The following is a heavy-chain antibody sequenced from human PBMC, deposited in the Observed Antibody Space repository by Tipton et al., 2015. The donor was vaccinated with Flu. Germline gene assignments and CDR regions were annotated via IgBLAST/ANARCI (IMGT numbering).Heavy chain of an antibody. V-gene: IGHV4-38-2*01. D-gene: IGHD4-11*01. CDR1: GDSISSDYY. CDR2: VSRTGST. Sequence: LRLSCAVSGDSISSDYYWGWIRQFPGKGLEWIGSVSRTGSTIYNPSLQSRVTISIDTSKDQFSLKMKSVTAADMAVYYCARRDYSNYVSEPKNWFHPWGQGTLVTVSS. J-gene: IGHJ5*02. CDR3: ARRDYSNYVSEPKNWFHP.